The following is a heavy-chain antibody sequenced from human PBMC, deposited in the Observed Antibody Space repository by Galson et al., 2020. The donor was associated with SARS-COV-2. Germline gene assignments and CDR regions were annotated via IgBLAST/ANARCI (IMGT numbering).Heavy chain of an antibody. D-gene: IGHD3-10*01. Sequence: ASVTVSCKASGYTFTGYYMHWVRQAPGQGLEWMGWINPNSGGTNYAQKFQGRVTMTRDTSISTAYMELSRLRSDDTAVYYCARGDWFGELSDYWGQGTLVTVSS. J-gene: IGHJ4*02. CDR3: ARGDWFGELSDY. V-gene: IGHV1-2*02. CDR2: INPNSGGT. CDR1: GYTFTGYY.